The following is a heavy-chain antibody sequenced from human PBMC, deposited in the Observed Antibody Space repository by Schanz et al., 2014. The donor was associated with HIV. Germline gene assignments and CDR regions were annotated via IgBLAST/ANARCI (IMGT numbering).Heavy chain of an antibody. CDR2: ISESGGRT. CDR3: AKPEYDSSGNSQSHFDY. CDR1: GFTFNNYA. D-gene: IGHD3-22*01. V-gene: IGHV3-23*01. Sequence: EVQLLESGGGLVQPGGSLRLSCAASGFTFNNYAMTWVRQAPGKGLEWVSSISESGGRTYYADSVNGRFTISRDNSKNTLYLQMTALRTDDTAVYYCAKPEYDSSGNSQSHFDYWGQGTLVTVSS. J-gene: IGHJ4*02.